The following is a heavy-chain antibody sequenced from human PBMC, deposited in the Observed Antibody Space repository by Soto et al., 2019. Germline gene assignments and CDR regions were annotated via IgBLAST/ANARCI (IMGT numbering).Heavy chain of an antibody. V-gene: IGHV1-18*04. CDR1: GYTFTSYG. D-gene: IGHD2-15*01. CDR2: ISAKKGNT. CDR3: AREILSPDFYFHGRDV. J-gene: IGHJ6*02. Sequence: QGQLVQSGAEVKKPGASVKVSCKASGYTFTSYGISWVRQAPGQCLEWMGWISAKKGNTKYAQKFQGRVTMTTDTSTSTAYMELRSLRSDDTAVYYCAREILSPDFYFHGRDVWGQGTTVTVSS.